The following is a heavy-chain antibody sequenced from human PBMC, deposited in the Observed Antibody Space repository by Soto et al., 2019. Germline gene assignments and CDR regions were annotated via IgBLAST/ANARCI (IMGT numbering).Heavy chain of an antibody. D-gene: IGHD3-3*01. CDR2: ISSGSRYT. V-gene: IGHV3-11*06. Sequence: QVQLVESGGGLVKPGGSLRLSCAASGFTFSDYYMTWIRQAPGKGLEWVSYISSGSRYTNYADSVKGRFTISRDNAKNSLYLQMNSLRAEDTAVYYCARDGPHYHYGSGYYYPDYWGQGTLVTVSS. CDR3: ARDGPHYHYGSGYYYPDY. J-gene: IGHJ4*02. CDR1: GFTFSDYY.